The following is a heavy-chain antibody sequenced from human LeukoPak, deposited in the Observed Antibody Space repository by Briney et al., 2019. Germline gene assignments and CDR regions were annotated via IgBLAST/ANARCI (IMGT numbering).Heavy chain of an antibody. CDR3: ARVGSGSYFLDGFDI. D-gene: IGHD1-26*01. J-gene: IGHJ3*02. Sequence: GGSLRLSCAASGFTFNNYGMHWVRQAPGKGLEWVAVISYDGRNIHYPDSVKGRFTISRDNPKNTLYLQMNSLRAEDTAVYYCARVGSGSYFLDGFDIWGQGTMVTVSS. CDR2: ISYDGRNI. CDR1: GFTFNNYG. V-gene: IGHV3-30*03.